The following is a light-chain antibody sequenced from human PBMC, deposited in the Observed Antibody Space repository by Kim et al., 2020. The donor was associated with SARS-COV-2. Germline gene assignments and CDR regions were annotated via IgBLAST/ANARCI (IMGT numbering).Light chain of an antibody. CDR1: KLGDKY. Sequence: SYELTQPPSVSVSPGQTASITCSGDKLGDKYACWYQQKPGQSPVLVIYQDSKRPSGIPERFSASNSGNTATLTISETQAMDEADYYCQAWDSSTAVVFGGGTQLTVL. CDR3: QAWDSSTAVV. J-gene: IGLJ3*02. V-gene: IGLV3-1*01. CDR2: QDS.